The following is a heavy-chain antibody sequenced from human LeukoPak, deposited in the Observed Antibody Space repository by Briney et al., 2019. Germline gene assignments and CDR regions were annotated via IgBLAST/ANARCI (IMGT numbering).Heavy chain of an antibody. D-gene: IGHD5-18*01. CDR2: IIPIFGTA. V-gene: IGHV1-69*05. J-gene: IGHJ4*02. Sequence: GASVKVSCKASGGTFSSYAISWVRQAPGQGLEWMGGIIPIFGTANYAQKFQGRVTITTDESTSTAYMELSSLRSEDTAVYYCARGGYSYDYFDYWGQGTLVTVS. CDR1: GGTFSSYA. CDR3: ARGGYSYDYFDY.